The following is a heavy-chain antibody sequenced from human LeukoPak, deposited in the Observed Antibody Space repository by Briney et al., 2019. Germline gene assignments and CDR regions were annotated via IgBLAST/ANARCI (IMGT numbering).Heavy chain of an antibody. D-gene: IGHD3-9*01. Sequence: ASVKVSCKASGYTFTGYYMHWVRQAPGQGLEWMGWINPNSGGTNYAQKFQGRVTMTRDTSISTAYMELSRLRSDDTAVYYCARDPPNNILTGYYWSYYYYYMDVWGKGTTVTISS. J-gene: IGHJ6*03. CDR2: INPNSGGT. CDR3: ARDPPNNILTGYYWSYYYYYMDV. V-gene: IGHV1-2*02. CDR1: GYTFTGYY.